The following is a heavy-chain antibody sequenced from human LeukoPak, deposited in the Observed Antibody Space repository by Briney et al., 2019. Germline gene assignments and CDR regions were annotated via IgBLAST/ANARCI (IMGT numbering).Heavy chain of an antibody. V-gene: IGHV4-34*01. D-gene: IGHD2-2*02. CDR3: ARHGPRRYCSSTSCYRLGAFDI. J-gene: IGHJ3*02. Sequence: SETLSLTCAVYGGSFSGYYWSWIRQPPGKGLEWIGEVNHSGSINYNPSLKSRVTISVDTSKNQFSLKLSSVTAADTAVYYCARHGPRRYCSSTSCYRLGAFDIWGQGTMVTVSS. CDR2: VNHSGSI. CDR1: GGSFSGYY.